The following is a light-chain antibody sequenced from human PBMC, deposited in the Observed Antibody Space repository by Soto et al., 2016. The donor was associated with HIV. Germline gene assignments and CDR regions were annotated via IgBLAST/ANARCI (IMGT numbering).Light chain of an antibody. V-gene: IGLV3-19*01. CDR2: GRS. CDR3: HSRDISGNYFL. J-gene: IGLJ2*01. Sequence: SSELTQDPVVSVALGQTVGITCQGDGLINYYASWYQQKPGQAPLLVISGRSKRPSGIPDRFSSSTSGGTASLTITGAQVEDEADYYCHSRDISGNYFLFGGGTKVTVL. CDR1: GLINYY.